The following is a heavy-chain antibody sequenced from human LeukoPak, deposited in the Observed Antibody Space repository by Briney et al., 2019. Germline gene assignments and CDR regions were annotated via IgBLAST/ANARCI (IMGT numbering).Heavy chain of an antibody. CDR3: ARTRHRRITMVRGGPNDAFDI. CDR1: GGSISSYY. J-gene: IGHJ3*02. CDR2: IYYSGST. V-gene: IGHV4-59*12. Sequence: SETLSLTCTVSGGSISSYYWSWIRQPPGKGLEWIGYIYYSGSTNYNPSLKSRVTISVDTSKNQFSLNLSSVAAADTAVYYCARTRHRRITMVRGGPNDAFDIWGQGTMVTVSS. D-gene: IGHD3-10*01.